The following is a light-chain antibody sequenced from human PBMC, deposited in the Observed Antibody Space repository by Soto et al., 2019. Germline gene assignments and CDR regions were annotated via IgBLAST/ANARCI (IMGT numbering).Light chain of an antibody. V-gene: IGLV2-14*01. Sequence: QSVLTQPASVSGSPGQSITISCTGTSSDVGGYNYVSWYQHHPGKAPKLMIFEVSNLPSGVSNRFSGSKSGSTASLTISGLQAEDEADYHCSSYTATSALVFGTGTKLTVL. CDR3: SSYTATSALV. CDR2: EVS. CDR1: SSDVGGYNY. J-gene: IGLJ1*01.